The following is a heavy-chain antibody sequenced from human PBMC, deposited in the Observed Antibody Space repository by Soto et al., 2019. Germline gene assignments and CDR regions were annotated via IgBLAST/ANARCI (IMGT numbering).Heavy chain of an antibody. D-gene: IGHD6-13*01. CDR1: GYTFTGYY. CDR2: INPNSGGT. J-gene: IGHJ5*02. V-gene: IGHV1-2*02. Sequence: ASVKVSCKASGYTFTGYYMHWVRQAPGQGLEWMGWINPNSGGTNYAQKFQGRVTMTRDTSISTAYMELSRLRSGDTAVYYCAREVAAAAKNNWFDPWGQGTLVTVSS. CDR3: AREVAAAAKNNWFDP.